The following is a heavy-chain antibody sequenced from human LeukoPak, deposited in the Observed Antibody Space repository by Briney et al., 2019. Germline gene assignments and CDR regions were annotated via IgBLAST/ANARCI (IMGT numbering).Heavy chain of an antibody. V-gene: IGHV1-2*02. CDR1: GYTFTGYY. CDR3: ARDRPSGYSYGYDY. CDR2: INPNSGGT. Sequence: ASVKVSCKASGYTFTGYYMHWVRQAPGQGLEWMGWINPNSGGTNYAQKLQGRVTMTRDTSISTAYMELSRLRSDDTAVYYCARDRPSGYSYGYDYWGQGTLVTVSS. J-gene: IGHJ4*02. D-gene: IGHD5-18*01.